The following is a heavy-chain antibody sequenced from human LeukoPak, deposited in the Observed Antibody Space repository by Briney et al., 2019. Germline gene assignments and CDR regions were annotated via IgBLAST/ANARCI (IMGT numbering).Heavy chain of an antibody. J-gene: IGHJ3*02. CDR2: INHSGST. CDR3: ATETGTSAFDI. CDR1: GGSFSGYY. V-gene: IGHV4-34*01. Sequence: SETLSLTCAVYGGSFSGYYWSWIRQPPGKGLEWIGEINHSGSTNYNPSLKSRVTISVDTSKNQFSLKLSSVTAADTAVYYCATETGTSAFDIWGQGTMVTVSS. D-gene: IGHD1-1*01.